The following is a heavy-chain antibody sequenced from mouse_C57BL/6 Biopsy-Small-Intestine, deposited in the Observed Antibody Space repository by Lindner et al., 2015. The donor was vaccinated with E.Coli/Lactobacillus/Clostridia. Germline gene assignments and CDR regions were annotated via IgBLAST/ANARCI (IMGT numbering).Heavy chain of an antibody. CDR1: GFTFTDYY. D-gene: IGHD2-4*01. CDR3: ARRDYDGYYFDY. J-gene: IGHJ2*01. V-gene: IGHV7-3*01. CDR2: IRNKANGYTT. Sequence: VQLQESGGGLVQPGGSLSLSCAASGFTFTDYYMSWVRQPPGKALEWLGFIRNKANGYTTEYSASVKGRFTISRENAKNTLFLQMTSLRSEDTAMYYCARRDYDGYYFDYWGQGTTLTVSS.